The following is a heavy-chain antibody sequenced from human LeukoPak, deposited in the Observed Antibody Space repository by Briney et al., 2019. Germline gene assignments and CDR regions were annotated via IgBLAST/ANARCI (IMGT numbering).Heavy chain of an antibody. D-gene: IGHD2-2*02. V-gene: IGHV1-69*13. CDR1: GGTFSSYA. CDR3: ARGSGPAAIRRAYYYYGMDV. J-gene: IGHJ6*02. CDR2: IIPIFGTA. Sequence: SVRVSCKASGGTFSSYAISWVRQAPGQGLEWMGGIIPIFGTANYAQKFQGRVTITADESTSTAYMELSSLRSEDTAVYYCARGSGPAAIRRAYYYYGMDVWGQGTTVTVSS.